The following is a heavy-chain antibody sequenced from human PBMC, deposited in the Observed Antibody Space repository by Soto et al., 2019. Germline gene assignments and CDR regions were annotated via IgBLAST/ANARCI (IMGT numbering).Heavy chain of an antibody. CDR3: ARMASAGTLNWFDP. J-gene: IGHJ5*02. Sequence: GASVKVSCKASGYTFISYDINWVRQATGQGLEWMGWMNPGSGKTGYANKFQGRVTMTRDASTSTAHLELSSLTSEDTAVYYCARMASAGTLNWFDPWGQGTLVTVSS. V-gene: IGHV1-8*02. CDR2: MNPGSGKT. D-gene: IGHD6-13*01. CDR1: GYTFISYD.